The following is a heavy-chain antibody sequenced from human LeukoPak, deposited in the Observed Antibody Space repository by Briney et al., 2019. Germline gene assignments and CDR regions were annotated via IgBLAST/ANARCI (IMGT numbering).Heavy chain of an antibody. CDR1: GFTFSSYW. Sequence: GGSLRLSCAASGFTFSSYWIHWVRQAPGKGLVWVSRINSEGSSTSYADSVKGRFTLSRDNAKNTLYLQMNSLRAEDTAVYYCARDYDRYYMDVWGKGTTVTVSS. CDR3: ARDYDRYYMDV. J-gene: IGHJ6*03. CDR2: INSEGSST. D-gene: IGHD3-3*01. V-gene: IGHV3-74*01.